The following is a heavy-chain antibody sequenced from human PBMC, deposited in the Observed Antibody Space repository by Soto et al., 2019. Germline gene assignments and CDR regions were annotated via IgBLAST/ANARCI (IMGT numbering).Heavy chain of an antibody. D-gene: IGHD2-15*01. CDR2: ISAYNGNT. V-gene: IGHV1-18*01. CDR1: GYTFTSYG. CDR3: ARYCSGGSGQSNFDY. J-gene: IGHJ4*02. Sequence: QVQLVQSGAEVKKPGASVKVSCKASGYTFTSYGISWVRQAPGQGLEWMGWISAYNGNTNYAQKLQGRVTMTTDTSTSTAYMGLRRLRSDDTAVYYGARYCSGGSGQSNFDYWGQGTLVIVSS.